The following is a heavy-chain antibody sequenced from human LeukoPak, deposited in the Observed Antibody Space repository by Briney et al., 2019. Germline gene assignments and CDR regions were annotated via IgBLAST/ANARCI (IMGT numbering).Heavy chain of an antibody. D-gene: IGHD1-1*01. CDR1: GFTFSSYA. J-gene: IGHJ4*02. CDR3: ARVPSGTEFHFDY. Sequence: GGSLRLSCAASGFTFSSYAMSWVRQAPGKGLEWVSAISGSGGSTYYADSVKGRFTISRDNPKNTLYLQMNSLRAEDTAVYYCARVPSGTEFHFDYWGQGTLVTVSS. V-gene: IGHV3-23*01. CDR2: ISGSGGST.